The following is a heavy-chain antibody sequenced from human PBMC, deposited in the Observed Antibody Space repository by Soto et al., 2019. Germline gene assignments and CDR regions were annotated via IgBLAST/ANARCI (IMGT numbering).Heavy chain of an antibody. CDR3: AKEFSSGYYYFDY. Sequence: PGGSLRLSCAASAFTFSSYAMSWVRQAPGKGLEWVSTISGGGGSTYYADSVKGRFTISRDNSKNTLYLQMNSLRVEDTAVYYCAKEFSSGYYYFDYWGQGTLVTVSS. V-gene: IGHV3-23*01. CDR1: AFTFSSYA. D-gene: IGHD6-19*01. J-gene: IGHJ4*02. CDR2: ISGGGGST.